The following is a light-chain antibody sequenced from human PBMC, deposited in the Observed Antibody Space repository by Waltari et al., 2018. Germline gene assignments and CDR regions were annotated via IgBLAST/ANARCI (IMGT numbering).Light chain of an antibody. V-gene: IGLV6-57*02. CDR3: QSYDSSTVV. Sequence: NFMLTQPHSVSESPGKTVTISCTGSSGSIASNYVQWYQQRPGIAPTTVIYEDNQRPSGVPDPFSGSIDSSSNSAYLTISGLKTEDEADYYCQSYDSSTVVFGGGTKLTVL. CDR2: EDN. J-gene: IGLJ2*01. CDR1: SGSIASNY.